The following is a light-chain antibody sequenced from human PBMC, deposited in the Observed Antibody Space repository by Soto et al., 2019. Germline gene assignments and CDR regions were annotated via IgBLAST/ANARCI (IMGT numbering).Light chain of an antibody. V-gene: IGLV2-8*01. J-gene: IGLJ3*02. CDR2: EVN. Sequence: QSALTQPPSASGSLGQSVTISCTGTSSDVGGYNDVSWYQQHPGKAPKFMIYEVNKRPSGVPDRFSGSKSGNTASLTVSGLQAEDEADYYCSSYAGSNNWVFGGGTKLTVL. CDR3: SSYAGSNNWV. CDR1: SSDVGGYND.